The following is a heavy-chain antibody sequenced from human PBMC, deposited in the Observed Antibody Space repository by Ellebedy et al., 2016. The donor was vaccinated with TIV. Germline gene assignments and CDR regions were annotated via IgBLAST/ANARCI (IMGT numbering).Heavy chain of an antibody. CDR2: ISGYNGNT. Sequence: AASVKVSCKTSGHTFSSYGISWVRQAPGQGLEWMGWISGYNGNTNYTQKLQGRVTMTTDTSTTTAYMALRSLRSDDTAVYYCARRSRYNYGMDVWGLGTMVTVSS. D-gene: IGHD6-13*01. CDR1: GHTFSSYG. V-gene: IGHV1-18*04. J-gene: IGHJ6*02. CDR3: ARRSRYNYGMDV.